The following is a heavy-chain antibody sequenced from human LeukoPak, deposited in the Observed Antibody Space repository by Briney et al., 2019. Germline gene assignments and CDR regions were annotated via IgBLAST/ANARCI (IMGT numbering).Heavy chain of an antibody. J-gene: IGHJ5*02. CDR2: INHSGST. Sequence: PSETLSLTCAVYGGSFSGYYWSWIRQPPGKGLEWIGEINHSGSTNYNPSLKSRVTISVDTSENQFSLKLSSVTAADTAVYYCARGRIAVAGPYNWFDPWGQGTLVTVSS. V-gene: IGHV4-34*01. CDR1: GGSFSGYY. CDR3: ARGRIAVAGPYNWFDP. D-gene: IGHD6-19*01.